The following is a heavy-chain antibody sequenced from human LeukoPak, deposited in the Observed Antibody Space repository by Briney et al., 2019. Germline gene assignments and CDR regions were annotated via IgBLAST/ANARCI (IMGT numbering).Heavy chain of an antibody. CDR1: GGSISSSSYY. V-gene: IGHV4-39*07. J-gene: IGHJ6*03. CDR3: ARDSRGYYYMDV. D-gene: IGHD4-11*01. CDR2: IYYSGST. Sequence: PSETLSLTCTVSGGSISSSSYYWGWIRQPPGKGLEWIGSIYYSGSTYYNPSLKSRVTISIDTSKNQFSLKLSSVTAADTAVYYCARDSRGYYYMDVWSKGTTVTVSS.